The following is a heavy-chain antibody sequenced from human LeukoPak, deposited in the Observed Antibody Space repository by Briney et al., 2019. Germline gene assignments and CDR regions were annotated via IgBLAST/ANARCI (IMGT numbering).Heavy chain of an antibody. J-gene: IGHJ6*03. D-gene: IGHD2-21*02. CDR1: GFTFSDHY. V-gene: IGHV3-72*01. CDR3: ARVFGDTLGWDYMDV. CDR2: TRNKANSYTT. Sequence: SGGSLRFSCAASGFTFSDHYMDWVRQAPGKGLEWVGRTRNKANSYTTEYAASVKGSFTISRDDSKNSLYLQMSSLKTEDTAVYYCARVFGDTLGWDYMDVWGKGTTVTVSS.